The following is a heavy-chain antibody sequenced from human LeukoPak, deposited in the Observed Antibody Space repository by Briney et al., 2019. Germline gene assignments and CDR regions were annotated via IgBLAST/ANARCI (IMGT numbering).Heavy chain of an antibody. CDR1: GYTFTDYY. Sequence: ASVKVSCKASGYTFTDYYMHWVRQAPGQGLEWMGSINPSSGGTNYAQKFQGRVAMTRDTSISTAYMELNRLRSDDTAVYYCASGFMGYDRSGYYDDAFDIWGQGTMVTVSS. CDR3: ASGFMGYDRSGYYDDAFDI. CDR2: INPSSGGT. J-gene: IGHJ3*02. V-gene: IGHV1-2*02. D-gene: IGHD3-22*01.